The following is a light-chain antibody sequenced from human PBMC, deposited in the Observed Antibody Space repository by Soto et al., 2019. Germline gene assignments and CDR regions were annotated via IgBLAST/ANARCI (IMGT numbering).Light chain of an antibody. CDR3: QHCDYRPI. J-gene: IGKJ3*01. Sequence: DIQMTQSPSSLSASVGDRVTITCQASQDITSYLNWYQHKPGKAPKLLIYDASILEAGVPSRFSVSGSGTDFTFTISSLQPEDVATYYCQHCDYRPIFGPGTTVDFK. CDR2: DAS. V-gene: IGKV1-33*01. CDR1: QDITSY.